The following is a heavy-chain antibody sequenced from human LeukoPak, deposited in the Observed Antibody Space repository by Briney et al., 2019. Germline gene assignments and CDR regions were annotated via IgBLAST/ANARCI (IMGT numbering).Heavy chain of an antibody. Sequence: GGSLRLSCAASGFTFSDYSMNWVRRAPGKGLEWVSSISSSSAYIYYADSVKGRFTVSRDNAKNSLSLQMDSLRVEDSAVYHCARGPRNRSSYQYFQHWGQGTLVTVSA. CDR3: ARGPRNRSSYQYFQH. D-gene: IGHD6-13*01. CDR1: GFTFSDYS. CDR2: ISSSSAYI. J-gene: IGHJ1*01. V-gene: IGHV3-21*01.